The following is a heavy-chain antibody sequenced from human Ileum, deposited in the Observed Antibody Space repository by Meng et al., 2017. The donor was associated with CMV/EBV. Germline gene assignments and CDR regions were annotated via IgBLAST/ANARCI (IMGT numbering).Heavy chain of an antibody. CDR3: ARAGGSYTFWYFDY. CDR2: VSPNTGGT. D-gene: IGHD1-26*01. Sequence: ASVKVSCKASGYTFTGYYLHWVRQAPGQGLEWMGWVSPNTGGTNYAQRFQGRVTMTRDTSISTAYMELNSLTSDDTAVYYCARAGGSYTFWYFDYWGQGTLVTVSS. J-gene: IGHJ4*02. CDR1: GYTFTGYY. V-gene: IGHV1-2*02.